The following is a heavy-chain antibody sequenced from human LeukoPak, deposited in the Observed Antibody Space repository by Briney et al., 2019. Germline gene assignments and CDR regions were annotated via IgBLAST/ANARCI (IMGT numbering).Heavy chain of an antibody. Sequence: GGSLRLSCAASGFTFSSYSMNWVRQAPGKGLEWVSYISSSSTIYYADSVKGRFTISRDNAKNSLYLQMNSLRAEDTAVYYCARDPRYCSSTSCYSNHDDYWGQGTLVTVSS. CDR3: ARDPRYCSSTSCYSNHDDY. J-gene: IGHJ4*02. D-gene: IGHD2-2*02. CDR2: ISSSSTI. V-gene: IGHV3-48*01. CDR1: GFTFSSYS.